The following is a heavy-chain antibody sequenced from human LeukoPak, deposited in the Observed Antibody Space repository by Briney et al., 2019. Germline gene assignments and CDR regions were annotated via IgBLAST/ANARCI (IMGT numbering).Heavy chain of an antibody. J-gene: IGHJ1*01. Sequence: GGSLRLSCAASGFTFTNAWMSWVRQAPGKGLEWVGRIKSKTDGGTIDYAAPVKGRFTISRDDSKDTLFLQMNSLKTEDTAVYYCTTDLSELDDSGYYAKYFHHWGQGTLVSVSS. D-gene: IGHD3-22*01. CDR1: GFTFTNAW. V-gene: IGHV3-15*01. CDR2: IKSKTDGGTI. CDR3: TTDLSELDDSGYYAKYFHH.